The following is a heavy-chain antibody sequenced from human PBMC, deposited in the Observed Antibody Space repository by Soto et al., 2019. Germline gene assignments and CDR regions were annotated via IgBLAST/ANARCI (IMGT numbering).Heavy chain of an antibody. Sequence: SETLYITCTVSGGSISNYYWSWIRQPPGRGLEWIGHIFYSGSTNYNPALKSRVTISVDTSKSQFSLKLSSVTAADTAVYYCAKDSGYNYGYFRWFDPWGQGTLVTVSS. V-gene: IGHV4-59*01. CDR2: IFYSGST. D-gene: IGHD5-18*01. CDR3: AKDSGYNYGYFRWFDP. J-gene: IGHJ5*02. CDR1: GGSISNYY.